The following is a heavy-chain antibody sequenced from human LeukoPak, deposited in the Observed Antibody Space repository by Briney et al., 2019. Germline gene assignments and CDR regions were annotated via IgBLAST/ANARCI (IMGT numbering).Heavy chain of an antibody. J-gene: IGHJ4*02. CDR2: IIPILGIA. CDR1: GGTFSSYA. Sequence: ASVKVSCKASGGTFSSYAIIWVRQAPGQGLEWMGGIIPILGIANYAQKFQGRVTITADKSTSTAYMELSSLRSEDTAVYYCARSRITMIVVPFDYWGQGTLVTVSS. D-gene: IGHD3-22*01. CDR3: ARSRITMIVVPFDY. V-gene: IGHV1-69*10.